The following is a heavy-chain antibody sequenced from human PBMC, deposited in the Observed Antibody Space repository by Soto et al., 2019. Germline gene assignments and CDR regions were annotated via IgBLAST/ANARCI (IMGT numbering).Heavy chain of an antibody. J-gene: IGHJ3*02. D-gene: IGHD3-10*01. CDR3: ARERGVLSEAFDI. V-gene: IGHV6-1*01. CDR1: GDSVSSNSAA. Sequence: PSQTLSLTCAISGDSVSSNSAAWDWLRQSPSRGLEWLGRTYYRSKWYNDYVVSGKSRITINPDTSKNQFSLQLNSVTPDDTAVYYCARERGVLSEAFDIWGQGTVVTVPS. CDR2: TYYRSKWYN.